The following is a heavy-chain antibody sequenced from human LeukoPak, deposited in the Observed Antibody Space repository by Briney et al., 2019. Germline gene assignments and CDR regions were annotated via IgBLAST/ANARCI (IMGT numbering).Heavy chain of an antibody. CDR3: ARDGIAARPPGIDY. J-gene: IGHJ4*02. CDR2: IKQDGSEK. Sequence: PGGSLRLSCAASGFTFSSYWMSWVRQAPGKGLEWVANIKQDGSEKYYVDSVKGRFTISRDNAKNSLYLQMNSLRAEDTAVYYCARDGIAARPPGIDYWGQGTLVTVSS. D-gene: IGHD6-6*01. V-gene: IGHV3-7*01. CDR1: GFTFSSYW.